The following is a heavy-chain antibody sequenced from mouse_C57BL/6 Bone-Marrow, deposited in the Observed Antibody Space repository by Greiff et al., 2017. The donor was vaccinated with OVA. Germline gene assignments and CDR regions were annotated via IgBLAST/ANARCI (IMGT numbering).Heavy chain of an antibody. V-gene: IGHV1-82*01. CDR2: IYPGDGDT. Sequence: VELQQSGPELVKPGASVKISCKASGYAFSSSWMNWVKQRPGKGLEWIGRIYPGDGDTNYNGKFKGKATLTADKSSSTAYMQLSSLTSEDSAVYFCAREDGSSYLFAMDYWGQGTSVTVSS. CDR3: AREDGSSYLFAMDY. CDR1: GYAFSSSW. D-gene: IGHD1-1*01. J-gene: IGHJ4*01.